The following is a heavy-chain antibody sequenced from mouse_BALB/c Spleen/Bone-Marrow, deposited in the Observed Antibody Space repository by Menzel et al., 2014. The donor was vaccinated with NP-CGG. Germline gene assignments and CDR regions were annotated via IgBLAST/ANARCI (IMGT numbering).Heavy chain of an antibody. V-gene: IGHV1S81*02. J-gene: IGHJ4*01. CDR1: GYTLTGYW. CDR2: INPSNGRT. D-gene: IGHD1-1*01. CDR3: ARLIYGSSYIVDF. Sequence: QVQPQQSGAEMVKPGASVKLSCKASGYTLTGYWMHWGKQRAGQGLEWVGGINPSNGRTNYNEKFKSMATLTVDKSSSTAYMQPSGLTSEDSAVFYCARLIYGSSYIVDFWGQGTSVTVSS.